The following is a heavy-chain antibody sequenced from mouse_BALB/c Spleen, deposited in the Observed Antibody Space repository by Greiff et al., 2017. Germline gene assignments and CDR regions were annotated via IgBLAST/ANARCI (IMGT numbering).Heavy chain of an antibody. J-gene: IGHJ4*01. CDR1: GFTFSDYY. D-gene: IGHD2-10*01. CDR2: ISDGGSYT. Sequence: DVMLVESGGGLVKPGGSLKLSCAASGFTFSDYYMYWVRQTPEKRLEWVATISDGGSYTYYPDSVKGRFTISRDNAKNNLYLQMSSLKSEDTAMYYCARGGRGLLWYYYYAMDYWGQGTSVTVSS. V-gene: IGHV5-4*02. CDR3: ARGGRGLLWYYYYAMDY.